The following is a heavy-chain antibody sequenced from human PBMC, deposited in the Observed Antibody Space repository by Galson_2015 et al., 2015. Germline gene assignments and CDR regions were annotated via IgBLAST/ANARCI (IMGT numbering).Heavy chain of an antibody. D-gene: IGHD6-13*01. CDR1: GFMLRSYD. V-gene: IGHV3-13*04. CDR3: ARVAVGSAASAFDI. Sequence: SLRLSCAASGFMLRSYDMHWARQAPGKGLEWVSGIGSAGDTYSAASVEGRITISRENAKNSLYLQMNSLRAGDTAVYYCARVAVGSAASAFDIWGQGTMVTVSS. J-gene: IGHJ3*02. CDR2: IGSAGDT.